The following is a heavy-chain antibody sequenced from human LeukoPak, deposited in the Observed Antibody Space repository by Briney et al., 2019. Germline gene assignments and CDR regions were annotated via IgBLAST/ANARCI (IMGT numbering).Heavy chain of an antibody. Sequence: ASVKVSCKASGYTFTGYYMRWVRQAPGQGLEWMGWINPNSGGTNYAQKFQGRVTMTRDTSISTAYMELSRLRSDDTAVYYCARGGYSYLYYYYYGMDVWGQGTTVTVSS. V-gene: IGHV1-2*02. CDR3: ARGGYSYLYYYYYGMDV. D-gene: IGHD5-18*01. CDR1: GYTFTGYY. J-gene: IGHJ6*02. CDR2: INPNSGGT.